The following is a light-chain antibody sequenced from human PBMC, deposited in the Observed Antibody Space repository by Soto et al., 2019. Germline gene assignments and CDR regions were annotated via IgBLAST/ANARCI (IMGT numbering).Light chain of an antibody. CDR2: SDN. CDR1: SSNIGSNT. CDR3: AAWDDSLNGSNWV. V-gene: IGLV1-44*01. J-gene: IGLJ3*02. Sequence: QSVLTQPPSASGTPGQRVTISCSGSSSNIGSNTVNWYQQLPGTAPKLLIYSDNQRPSGVPDRFSGSKSGTSASLAISGLQSEDEADYYCAAWDDSLNGSNWVFGGGTNSPS.